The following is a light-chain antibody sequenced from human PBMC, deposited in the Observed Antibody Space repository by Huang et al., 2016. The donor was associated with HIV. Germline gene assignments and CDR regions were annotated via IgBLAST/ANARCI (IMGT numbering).Light chain of an antibody. CDR1: QSVTKY. CDR2: GAS. J-gene: IGKJ3*01. Sequence: DIQMTQSPSSLCASVGDRVTITCRATQSVTKYLNWYQQKPGKAPKLLIYGASSLQTGVPSRFRGSGSGTDFTLTISSLQPEDFATYYCQQSSSPPPTFGPGTKVDIK. CDR3: QQSSSPPPT. V-gene: IGKV1-39*01.